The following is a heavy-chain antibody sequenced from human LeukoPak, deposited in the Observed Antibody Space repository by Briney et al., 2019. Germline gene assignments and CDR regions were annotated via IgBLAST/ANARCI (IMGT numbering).Heavy chain of an antibody. CDR1: GYSISSGYF. J-gene: IGHJ3*02. V-gene: IGHV4-38-2*02. D-gene: IGHD3-10*01. CDR2: IYQRATV. CDR3: AKSNGYGLVDI. Sequence: SETLSLTCNVSGYSISSGYFWGWVRQAPGKGLEWIGSIYQRATVHYNPSLKSRVTISLDTSKNHFSLNLRSMQASDTAVYYCAKSNGYGLVDIWGQGTMVTVSS.